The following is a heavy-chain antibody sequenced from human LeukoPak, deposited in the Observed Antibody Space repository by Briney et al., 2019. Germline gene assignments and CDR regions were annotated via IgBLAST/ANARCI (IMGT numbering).Heavy chain of an antibody. CDR2: VNPNSGNT. CDR3: ARVRETYGDYTY. V-gene: IGHV1-8*01. Sequence: ASVKVSCKASGYTFTSYDINWVRQATGQGLEWMGWVNPNSGNTGYAQKFQGRVTTTRNTSISTAYMELSSLRSEDTAVYYCARVRETYGDYTYWGQGTLVTVSS. J-gene: IGHJ4*02. CDR1: GYTFTSYD. D-gene: IGHD4-17*01.